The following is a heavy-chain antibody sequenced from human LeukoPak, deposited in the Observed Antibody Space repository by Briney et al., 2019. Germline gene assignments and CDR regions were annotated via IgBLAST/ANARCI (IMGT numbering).Heavy chain of an antibody. V-gene: IGHV3-23*01. Sequence: GGSLRLSCAASGFTFTSYAMSWVRQAPGKGLQWVSVINGGGTSTDYAGSVKGRFTISRDNAKNSLYLQMNSLRAEDTAVYYCARGYGSGSSHIDYWGQGTLVTVSS. J-gene: IGHJ4*02. D-gene: IGHD3-10*01. CDR1: GFTFTSYA. CDR3: ARGYGSGSSHIDY. CDR2: INGGGTST.